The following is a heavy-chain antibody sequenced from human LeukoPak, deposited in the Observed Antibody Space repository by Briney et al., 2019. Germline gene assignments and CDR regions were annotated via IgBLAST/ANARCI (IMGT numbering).Heavy chain of an antibody. J-gene: IGHJ4*02. D-gene: IGHD1-26*01. CDR3: TRVRLGATTRYFDY. CDR2: ISYDGSNK. V-gene: IGHV3-30*03. CDR1: GFTFSSYG. Sequence: GRSLRLSCAASGFTFSSYGMHWVRQAPGKGLEWVAVISYDGSNKYYADSVKGRFTISRDNSKNTLYLQMNSLRAEDTAVYYCTRVRLGATTRYFDYWGQGTLVTVSA.